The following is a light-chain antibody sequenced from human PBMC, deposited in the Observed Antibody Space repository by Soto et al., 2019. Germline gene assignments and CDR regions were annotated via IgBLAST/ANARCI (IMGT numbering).Light chain of an antibody. CDR3: QQYHSYWT. CDR1: QTIGSW. V-gene: IGKV1-5*01. J-gene: IGKJ1*01. CDR2: DAS. Sequence: DIQMTQSPSTLSASVGDRVTVTCRASQTIGSWLAWYQQKPGRAPKLLIFDASSLESGVPSRFSGNGSGTEFTLTISGLQPDDFSTYYCQQYHSYWTFGQGTKVDI.